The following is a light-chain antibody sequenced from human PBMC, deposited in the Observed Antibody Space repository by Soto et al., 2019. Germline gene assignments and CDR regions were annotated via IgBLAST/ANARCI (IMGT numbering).Light chain of an antibody. V-gene: IGLV2-8*01. Sequence: QSALTQPPSASGSPGQSVTISCTGTSSDVGGYNYVSWYQQHPGKAPKLMIYDVNKCPSGVPDRFSGSKSGNTASLTVSGLQADDESEYYFSSYAGSNNLIFVGGTKLIVL. J-gene: IGLJ2*01. CDR1: SSDVGGYNY. CDR3: SSYAGSNNLI. CDR2: DVN.